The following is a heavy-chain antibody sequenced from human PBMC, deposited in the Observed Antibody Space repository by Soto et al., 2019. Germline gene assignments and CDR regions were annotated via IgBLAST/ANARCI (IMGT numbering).Heavy chain of an antibody. CDR1: GFTFSSYA. V-gene: IGHV3-23*01. CDR2: ISGSGGST. D-gene: IGHD2-15*01. Sequence: EVQLLESGGGLVQPGGSLRLSCAASGFTFSSYAMSWVRQAPGKGLEWVSAISGSGGSTYYADSVKGRFTISRDNSKNTLYLQMNSLRAEDTAVYYCAKGGIVVVVAATPGDYWGQGTLVTVSS. J-gene: IGHJ4*02. CDR3: AKGGIVVVVAATPGDY.